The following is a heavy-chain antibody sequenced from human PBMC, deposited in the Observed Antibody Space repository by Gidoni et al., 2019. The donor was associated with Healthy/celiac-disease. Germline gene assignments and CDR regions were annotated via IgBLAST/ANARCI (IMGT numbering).Heavy chain of an antibody. J-gene: IGHJ4*02. CDR3: ARGGGYYYDSSGYYFDY. V-gene: IGHV1-69*01. D-gene: IGHD3-22*01. Sequence: VQLVQSGAEVQKPGSSVKVSFKSSGGTFISYATSWVRQAPGQGLEWMGGIIHILGTANYAQKFQGRVTITADESTSTAYMERSSLRSEDTAVDYCARGGGYYYDSSGYYFDYWGQGTLVTVSS. CDR1: GGTFISYA. CDR2: IIHILGTA.